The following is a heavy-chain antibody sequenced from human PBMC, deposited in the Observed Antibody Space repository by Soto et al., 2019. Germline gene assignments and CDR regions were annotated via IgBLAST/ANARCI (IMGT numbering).Heavy chain of an antibody. V-gene: IGHV5-51*01. J-gene: IGHJ4*02. CDR2: IYPGDYDT. CDR1: GYSFTSYW. D-gene: IGHD2-21*02. CDR3: PTTNCGGDCRVGY. Sequence: PGESLKISCKGSGYSFTSYWIGWVRQMPGKGMGWMGIIYPGDYDTRYSPSFQGQVTISADKSISTAYLQWSSLKASDTAMYYCPTTNCGGDCRVGYWGQGTLVTVSS.